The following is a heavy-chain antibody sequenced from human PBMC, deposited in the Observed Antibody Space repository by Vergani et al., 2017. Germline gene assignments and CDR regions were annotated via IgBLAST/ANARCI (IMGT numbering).Heavy chain of an antibody. J-gene: IGHJ5*02. CDR1: GGSVNNDSYF. D-gene: IGHD5-24*01. CDR2: VYYLGNP. V-gene: IGHV4-39*01. CDR3: VRHGYRSVIDWFDP. Sequence: QLQLQESGPGLLKPSETLSLTCVVSGGSVNNDSYFWGWIRQAPGKGLEHIASVYYLGNPYYNPSVKSRVSVSVDTSKNQFSLKLSYVTAADTDVYYCVRHGYRSVIDWFDPWSQGTLVTVS.